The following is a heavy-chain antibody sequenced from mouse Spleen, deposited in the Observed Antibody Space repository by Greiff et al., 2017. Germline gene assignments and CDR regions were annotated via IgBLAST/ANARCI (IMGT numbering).Heavy chain of an antibody. V-gene: IGHV1-42*01. Sequence: EVKLMESGPELVKPGASVKISCKASGYSFTGYYMNWVKQSPEKSLEWIGEINPSTGGTTYNQKFKAKATLTVDKSSSTAYMQLKSLTSEDSAVYYCARGAYWGQGTLVTVSA. J-gene: IGHJ3*01. CDR2: INPSTGGT. CDR1: GYSFTGYY. CDR3: ARGAY.